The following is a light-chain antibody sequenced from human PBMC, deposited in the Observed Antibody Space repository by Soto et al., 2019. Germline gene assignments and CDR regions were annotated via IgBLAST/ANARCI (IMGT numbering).Light chain of an antibody. CDR1: QSVSSN. CDR3: QQYNNWPQVT. V-gene: IGKV3-15*01. Sequence: ERVVTHSPATLSVSHGERATRSCRASQSVSSNLAWYQQKPGQAPSLPNYGASTRATGIPARFSGSGSGTEFTLTISSLQSEDFAVYYCQQYNNWPQVTFGQGTKVDIK. J-gene: IGKJ1*01. CDR2: GAS.